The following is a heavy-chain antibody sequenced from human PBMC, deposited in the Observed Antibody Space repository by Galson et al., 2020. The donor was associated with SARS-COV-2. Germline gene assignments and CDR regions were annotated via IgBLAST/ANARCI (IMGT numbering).Heavy chain of an antibody. V-gene: IGHV3-33*01. D-gene: IGHD3-22*01. CDR3: ARNPYHFDSSAYPDY. CDR2: IWYDGSEK. J-gene: IGHJ4*02. Sequence: GGSLRLSCAASGFNFSSFGMHWVRQTPGKGLEWVAFIWYDGSEKYYADSVKGGFTISRDNSKNTLYLQMNSLRAEDTAMYYCARNPYHFDSSAYPDYWGQGTLVTVSS. CDR1: GFNFSSFG.